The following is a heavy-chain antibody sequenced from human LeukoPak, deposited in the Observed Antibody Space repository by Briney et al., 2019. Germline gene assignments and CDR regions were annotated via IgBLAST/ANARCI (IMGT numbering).Heavy chain of an antibody. CDR3: ANPRYDSSGYYYVD. CDR1: GYTFIDYT. CDR2: INGGSGNT. D-gene: IGHD3-22*01. Sequence: ASVKVSCKASGYTFIDYTMHWLRQAPGQRLDRMGWINGGSGNTKYSPEFQGRVTITRDTSASTGYMELSSLRSEDTAVYYCANPRYDSSGYYYVDWGQGTLVTVSS. J-gene: IGHJ4*02. V-gene: IGHV1-3*01.